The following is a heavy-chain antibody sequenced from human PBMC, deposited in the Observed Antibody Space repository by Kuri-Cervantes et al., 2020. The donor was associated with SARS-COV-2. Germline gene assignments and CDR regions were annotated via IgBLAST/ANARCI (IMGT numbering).Heavy chain of an antibody. CDR2: IYTSGST. CDR3: ARGRGGYYMGGYYFYSMDV. D-gene: IGHD3-3*01. Sequence: SETLSLTCTVSGGSISSGSYYWSWIRQPAGKGLEWIGHIYTSGSTNYNPSLKSRVTISVDTSKNQFSLKLSSVTAADTAVYYCARGRGGYYMGGYYFYSMDVWGKGTTVTVSS. CDR1: GGSISSGSYY. V-gene: IGHV4-61*09. J-gene: IGHJ6*03.